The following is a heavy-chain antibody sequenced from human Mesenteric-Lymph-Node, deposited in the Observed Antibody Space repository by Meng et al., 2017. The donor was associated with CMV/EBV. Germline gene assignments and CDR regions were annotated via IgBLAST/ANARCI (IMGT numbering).Heavy chain of an antibody. J-gene: IGHJ4*02. Sequence: SVNVSCKASGYTFTSYYMHWVRQAPGQGLEWMGIINPSGGSTSYAQKFQGRVTMTRDTSTSTVYMELGSLRSEDTAVYYCARDAKSSWYRKAFDYWGQGTLVTVSS. CDR1: GYTFTSYY. V-gene: IGHV1-46*01. CDR2: INPSGGST. CDR3: ARDAKSSWYRKAFDY. D-gene: IGHD6-13*01.